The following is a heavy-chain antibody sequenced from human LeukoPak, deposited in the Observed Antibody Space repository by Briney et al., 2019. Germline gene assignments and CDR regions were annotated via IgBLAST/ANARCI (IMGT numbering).Heavy chain of an antibody. CDR2: INPNSGGT. CDR1: GYTFTGYY. CDR3: ARDLGRIAVASTLAY. Sequence: GASVKVSCKASGYTFTGYYMHWVRQAPGQGLEWMGWINPNSGGTNYAQKFQGWVTMTRDTSISTAYMELSRLRSDDTAVYYCARDLGRIAVASTLAYWGQGTLVTVSS. D-gene: IGHD6-19*01. V-gene: IGHV1-2*04. J-gene: IGHJ4*02.